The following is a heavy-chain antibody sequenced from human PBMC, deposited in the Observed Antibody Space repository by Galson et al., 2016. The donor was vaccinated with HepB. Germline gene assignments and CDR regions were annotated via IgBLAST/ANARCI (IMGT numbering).Heavy chain of an antibody. CDR2: VSSDADTK. J-gene: IGHJ4*02. CDR1: GFTFSSYA. CDR3: ARHQYRGIWILGS. D-gene: IGHD5-12*01. Sequence: SLRLSCAASGFTFSSYAMHWVRQAPGKGLEWVAVVSSDADTKYYADSVKGRFTISRDNSNNALHLQMNSLTTEDTAVYYCARHQYRGIWILGSWGQGTLVTVSS. V-gene: IGHV3-30-3*01.